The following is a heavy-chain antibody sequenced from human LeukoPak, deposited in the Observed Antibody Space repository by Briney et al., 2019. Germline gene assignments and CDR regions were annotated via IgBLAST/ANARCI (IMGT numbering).Heavy chain of an antibody. CDR1: GDNFSSYI. CDR2: IIPTFDVA. D-gene: IGHD3-16*02. J-gene: IGHJ3*01. V-gene: IGHV1-69*04. CDR3: AREGVYSPDPSSYHRHAFDV. Sequence: SVKVSCKASGDNFSSYIITWVRQAPGQGLEWMGRIIPTFDVANFAQIFKGRVTITADKSTNTAHLELSSLRSEDTAVYYCAREGVYSPDPSSYHRHAFDVWGKGTVVIVSS.